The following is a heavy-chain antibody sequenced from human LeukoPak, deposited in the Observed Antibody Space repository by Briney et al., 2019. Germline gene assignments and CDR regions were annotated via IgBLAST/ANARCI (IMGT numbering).Heavy chain of an antibody. J-gene: IGHJ4*02. CDR1: GFTFSSYG. D-gene: IGHD4-17*01. CDR2: ISYDGSNK. CDR3: AKEVRYGDYGLDY. V-gene: IGHV3-30*18. Sequence: GGSLRLSCAASGFTFSSYGMHWVRQAPGKGLEWVAVISYDGSNKYYADSVKGRFTISRDNSKNTLYLQMNSLRAEDTALYYCAKEVRYGDYGLDYWGQGTLVTVSP.